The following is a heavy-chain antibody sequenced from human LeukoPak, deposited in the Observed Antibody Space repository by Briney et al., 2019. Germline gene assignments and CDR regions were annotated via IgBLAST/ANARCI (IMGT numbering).Heavy chain of an antibody. CDR3: ARAIAVVDY. V-gene: IGHV1-2*02. CDR2: IDTKSGGT. Sequence: ASLKVSCKASGYTFSDFYIHWVRETPGQALEWMAWIDTKSGGTHYLQKFQGRVTMTKDTSMSTAYMELSRLRSDDTAVYFCARAIAVVDYWGQGTLVTVSS. J-gene: IGHJ4*02. D-gene: IGHD6-19*01. CDR1: GYTFSDFY.